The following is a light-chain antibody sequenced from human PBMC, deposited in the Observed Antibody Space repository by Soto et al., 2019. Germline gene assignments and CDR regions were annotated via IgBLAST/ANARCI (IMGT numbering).Light chain of an antibody. V-gene: IGKV1-27*01. CDR2: AAS. CDR3: QKYNSAPLN. J-gene: IGKJ4*01. Sequence: DIQMTQSPSSLSASVGNRVSITCRASQDISNYLAWYQQKPGKVPKLLIYAASTLQSGVPSRFSGSGSGTDFTLTISSLQPEDVATYYCQKYNSAPLNFGGGTKVDIK. CDR1: QDISNY.